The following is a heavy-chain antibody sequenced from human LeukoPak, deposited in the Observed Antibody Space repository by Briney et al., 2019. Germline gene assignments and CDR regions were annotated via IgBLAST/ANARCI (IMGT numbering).Heavy chain of an antibody. CDR1: GFTFSIYW. Sequence: GGPLRLSCAASGFTFSIYWMSWVPPVPGRGVEWVANIKQDGSEKYYADSVKGRFIISRDNAKNSLYLQMTSLRAEDTAVYYCAKGAFRDQVQGYYYMDVWGKGTTVTVS. V-gene: IGHV3-7*01. CDR3: AKGAFRDQVQGYYYMDV. D-gene: IGHD3-10*01. J-gene: IGHJ6*03. CDR2: IKQDGSEK.